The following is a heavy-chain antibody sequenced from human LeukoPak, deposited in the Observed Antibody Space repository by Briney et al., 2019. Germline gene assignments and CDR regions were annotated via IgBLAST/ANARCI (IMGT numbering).Heavy chain of an antibody. Sequence: SVKVSCKASGGTFSSYAISWVRQAPGQGLEWMGRIIPIFGTANYAQKFQGRVTITTDESTSTAYMELSSLRSEDTAVYYCGRSYYYYYYMDVWDKGTTVTVSS. V-gene: IGHV1-69*05. J-gene: IGHJ6*03. CDR2: IIPIFGTA. CDR1: GGTFSSYA. CDR3: GRSYYYYYYMDV.